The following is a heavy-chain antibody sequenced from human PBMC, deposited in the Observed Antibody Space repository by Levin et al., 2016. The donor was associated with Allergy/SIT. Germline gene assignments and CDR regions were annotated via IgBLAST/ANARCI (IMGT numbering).Heavy chain of an antibody. CDR3: ARAYYYDSSGFYGPGDY. D-gene: IGHD3-22*01. V-gene: IGHV1-46*01. CDR2: INSGGGSI. CDR1: GYTFTTYY. J-gene: IGHJ4*02. Sequence: ASVKVSCKASGYTFTTYYMHWVRQAPGQGLEWMGLINSGGGSITYAQNFQGRVTMTRDTSTNTVYMELSSLRSEDTAVYYCARAYYYDSSGFYGPGDYWGQGTLVTVSS.